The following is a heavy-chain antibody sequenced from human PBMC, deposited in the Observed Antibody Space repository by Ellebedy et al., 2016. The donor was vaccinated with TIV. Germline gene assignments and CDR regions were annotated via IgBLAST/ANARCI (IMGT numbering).Heavy chain of an antibody. CDR1: GDSISSKAFH. Sequence: SETLSLXCNLSGDSISSKAFHWGWIRQTPGKGLEWIGSVYYNGNAYYNPSLKRRATVSVDASRTRFSLRLNSVTAADTAIYYCARSTVTAATGAWFDPWGQGVLVTVSS. CDR2: VYYNGNA. D-gene: IGHD4-17*01. J-gene: IGHJ5*02. CDR3: ARSTVTAATGAWFDP. V-gene: IGHV4-39*01.